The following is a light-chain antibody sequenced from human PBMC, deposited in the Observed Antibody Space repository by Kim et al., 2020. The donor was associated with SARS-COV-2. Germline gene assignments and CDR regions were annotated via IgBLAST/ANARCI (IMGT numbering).Light chain of an antibody. Sequence: SLGERATLSCRVSQSVGSNLAWYQQKRGQSPRLLIYGASTRATGIPARFSGSGSGTEFTLTISSLQSEDSAFYYCQQYADWPPGTFGQGTKVDIK. CDR3: QQYADWPPGT. CDR1: QSVGSN. V-gene: IGKV3-15*01. J-gene: IGKJ2*01. CDR2: GAS.